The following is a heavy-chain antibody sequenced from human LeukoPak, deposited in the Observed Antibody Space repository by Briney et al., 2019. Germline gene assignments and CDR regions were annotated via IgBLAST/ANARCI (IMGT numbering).Heavy chain of an antibody. CDR1: GFTFSSYA. D-gene: IGHD6-19*01. Sequence: PGGSLRLSCAASGFTFSSYAMSWVRQAPGKGLEWVSYISSSSSTIYYADSVKGRFTISRDNAKNSLYLQMNSLRAEDTAVYYCARDIAVAGFDYWGQGTLVTVSS. CDR2: ISSSSSTI. V-gene: IGHV3-48*04. J-gene: IGHJ4*02. CDR3: ARDIAVAGFDY.